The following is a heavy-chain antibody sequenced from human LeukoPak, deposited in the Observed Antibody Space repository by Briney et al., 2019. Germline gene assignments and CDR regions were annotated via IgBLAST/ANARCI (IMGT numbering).Heavy chain of an antibody. CDR3: AKDHPDARFDY. J-gene: IGHJ4*02. V-gene: IGHV3-21*04. CDR2: IGTDDYS. Sequence: GGSLRLSCAASGFTFSSNVMSWVRQAPGKGLEWVSSIGTDDYSYSAVSVKGRFTISRDNAKSSLYLQMNSLTVEDTAVYYCAKDHPDARFDYWGQGTLVTVSS. CDR1: GFTFSSNV.